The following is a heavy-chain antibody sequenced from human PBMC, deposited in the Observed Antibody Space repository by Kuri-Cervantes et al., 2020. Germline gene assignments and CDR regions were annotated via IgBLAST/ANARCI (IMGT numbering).Heavy chain of an antibody. Sequence: GSLRLSCAVYGRSFNTYCWSWIRQSPGRGLEWIGEINHSGSTNYNPSLKSRVTISVDTSKNQFSLKLSSVTAADTAVYYCARGVSQFIVATTFYFDYWGQGTLVTVSS. D-gene: IGHD5-12*01. CDR3: ARGVSQFIVATTFYFDY. V-gene: IGHV4-34*01. CDR2: INHSGST. J-gene: IGHJ4*02. CDR1: GRSFNTYC.